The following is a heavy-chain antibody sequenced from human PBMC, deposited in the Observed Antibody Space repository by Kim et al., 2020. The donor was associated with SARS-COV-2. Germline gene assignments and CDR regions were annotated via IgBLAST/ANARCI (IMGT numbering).Heavy chain of an antibody. V-gene: IGHV3-74*01. D-gene: IGHD6-19*01. J-gene: IGHJ4*02. Sequence: ADAGKDRLTISRDNAKNTLYLQMNSLRAEDTAVYYCARTLYSSGRPFDYWGQGTLVTVSS. CDR3: ARTLYSSGRPFDY.